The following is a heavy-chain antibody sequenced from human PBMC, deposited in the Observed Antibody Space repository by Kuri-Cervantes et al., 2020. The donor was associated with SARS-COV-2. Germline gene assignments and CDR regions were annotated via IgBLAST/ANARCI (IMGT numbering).Heavy chain of an antibody. CDR2: IIPILGTA. Sequence: SVKVSCKASGGTFSSYAISWVRQAPGQGLEWMGRIIPILGTANYAQKFQGRATITADKSTSTAYMELSSLRSEDTAVYYCARDLTDSSSWYLYWFDPWGQGTLVTVSS. V-gene: IGHV1-69*04. CDR1: GGTFSSYA. J-gene: IGHJ5*02. CDR3: ARDLTDSSSWYLYWFDP. D-gene: IGHD6-13*01.